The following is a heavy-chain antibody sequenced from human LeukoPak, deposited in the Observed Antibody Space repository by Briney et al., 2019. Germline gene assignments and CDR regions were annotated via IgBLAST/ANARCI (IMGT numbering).Heavy chain of an antibody. V-gene: IGHV3-21*01. J-gene: IGHJ4*02. D-gene: IGHD5-12*01. CDR3: VRRGPNNSGLDY. CDR2: ITSTSSYI. CDR1: GFTFSSYT. Sequence: GGSLRLSCAASGFTFSSYTFKWVRQAPGKGLEWVASITSTSSYIYYSDSVQGRFAVSRDNAKNSLYLQMNSLRVEDTAVFYCVRRGPNNSGLDYWGQGTLVTVPS.